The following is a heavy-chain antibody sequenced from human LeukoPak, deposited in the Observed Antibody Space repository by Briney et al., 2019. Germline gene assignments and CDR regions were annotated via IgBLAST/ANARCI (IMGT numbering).Heavy chain of an antibody. CDR2: IYYSGST. V-gene: IGHV4-59*11. D-gene: IGHD3-3*01. CDR3: AREAIFGVADAFDI. J-gene: IGHJ3*02. Sequence: SETLSLTCTVSGDSISSHYWSWIRQPPGKGLEWIGYIYYSGSTNYNPSLKSRVTISVDTSKNQFSLKLSSVTAADTAVYYCAREAIFGVADAFDIWGQGTMVTVSS. CDR1: GDSISSHY.